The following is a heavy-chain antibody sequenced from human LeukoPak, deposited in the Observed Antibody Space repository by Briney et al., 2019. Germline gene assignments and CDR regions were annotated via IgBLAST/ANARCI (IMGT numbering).Heavy chain of an antibody. CDR1: GGSISSYY. CDR2: IYSSGST. V-gene: IGHV4-59*01. J-gene: IGHJ4*02. CDR3: ARNYDNSGYTAFGY. Sequence: SETLSLTCTVFGGSISSYYWSWIRQSPGKGLEWIGHIYSSGSTNYNPSFKSRVTISIDTSKNQFSLKLSSVTAADTALYYCARNYDNSGYTAFGYWGRGTLVTVSS. D-gene: IGHD3-22*01.